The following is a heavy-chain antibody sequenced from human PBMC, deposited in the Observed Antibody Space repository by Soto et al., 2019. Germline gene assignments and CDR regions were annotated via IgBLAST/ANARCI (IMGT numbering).Heavy chain of an antibody. CDR3: ARPPGYISDWYYFDL. D-gene: IGHD3-9*01. J-gene: IGHJ4*02. CDR2: ISPRSGGT. CDR1: GYTFIDYY. V-gene: IGHV1-2*02. Sequence: ASVKVSCKASGYTFIDYYMHCVRQAPGQGLEWMGRISPRSGGTNYAQKFQGRVTMTWDTSLNTAYMELSSLISEDTAVYYCARPPGYISDWYYFDLWGQGTLVTVSS.